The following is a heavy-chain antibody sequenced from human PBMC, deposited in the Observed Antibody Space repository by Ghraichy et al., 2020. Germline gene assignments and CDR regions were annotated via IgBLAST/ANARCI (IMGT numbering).Heavy chain of an antibody. CDR3: ARKELTVY. J-gene: IGHJ4*02. CDR1: GFTFSSYS. Sequence: GGSLRLSCAASGFTFSSYSMHWVRQAPGKGLEWVSYISSGSSTIYYADSVKGRFTISRDNAKNSLYLQMNSLRAEDTAVYYCARKELTVYWGQGTLVTVSS. V-gene: IGHV3-48*04. D-gene: IGHD1-7*01. CDR2: ISSGSSTI.